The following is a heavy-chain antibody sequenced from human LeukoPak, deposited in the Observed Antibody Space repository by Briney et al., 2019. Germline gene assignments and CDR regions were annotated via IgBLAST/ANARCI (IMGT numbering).Heavy chain of an antibody. Sequence: PSQTLSLTCTVSGGSISSGSYYWSWIRQPAGKGLEWIGRIYTSGSTKYNPSLKSRVTISVDTSKNQFSLKLSSVTAADTAVYYCARLMVRGVNFDYWGQGTLVTVSS. CDR1: GGSISSGSYY. D-gene: IGHD3-10*01. J-gene: IGHJ4*02. CDR3: ARLMVRGVNFDY. CDR2: IYTSGST. V-gene: IGHV4-61*02.